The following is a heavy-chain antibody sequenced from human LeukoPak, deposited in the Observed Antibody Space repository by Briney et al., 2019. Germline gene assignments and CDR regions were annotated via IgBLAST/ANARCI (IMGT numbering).Heavy chain of an antibody. J-gene: IGHJ4*02. V-gene: IGHV1-2*02. CDR2: INPNSGGT. CDR3: ARSYDYVWGSYPDY. D-gene: IGHD3-16*02. Sequence: ASVKASCKASGYTFTGYYMHWVRQAPGQGLEWMGWINPNSGGTNYAQKFQGRVTMTRDTSISTAYMELSRLRSDDTAVYYCARSYDYVWGSYPDYWGQGTPVTVSS. CDR1: GYTFTGYY.